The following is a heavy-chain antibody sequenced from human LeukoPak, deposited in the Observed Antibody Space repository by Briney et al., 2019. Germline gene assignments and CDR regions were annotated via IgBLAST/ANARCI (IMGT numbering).Heavy chain of an antibody. Sequence: GGSLRLSCVASGFTFNNHWIHWVRQAPGKGLEWVSAIYSGGSTYYADSVKGRFTISRDNSKNTLYLQMNSLRAEDTAVYYCTKEDRYVRSGSRVTFDYWGQGTLVTVSS. J-gene: IGHJ4*02. CDR3: TKEDRYVRSGSRVTFDY. CDR2: IYSGGST. V-gene: IGHV3-66*01. D-gene: IGHD3-10*01. CDR1: GFTFNNHW.